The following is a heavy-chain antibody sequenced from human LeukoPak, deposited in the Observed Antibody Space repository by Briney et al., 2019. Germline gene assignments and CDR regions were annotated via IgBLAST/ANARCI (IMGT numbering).Heavy chain of an antibody. CDR3: ALSPNDYDSSGYFPGRAHVAFDI. Sequence: SETLSLTCADSGGSISSSNWWSWVRQPPGKGLEWIGEIYHSRSTNYNPSLKSRVTISVDKSKNQFSLKLSSVTAADTAVYYCALSPNDYDSSGYFPGRAHVAFDIWGQGTMVTVSS. CDR2: IYHSRST. V-gene: IGHV4-4*02. D-gene: IGHD3-22*01. CDR1: GGSISSSNW. J-gene: IGHJ3*02.